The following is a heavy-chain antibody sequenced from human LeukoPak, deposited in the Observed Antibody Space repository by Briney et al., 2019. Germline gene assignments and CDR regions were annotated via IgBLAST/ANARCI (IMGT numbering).Heavy chain of an antibody. CDR2: IIPIFGTA. CDR3: ARPGGSSGYYYYYYYYGMDV. Sequence: SVKVSCKASGGTFSSYAISWVRQAPGQGLEWMGGIIPIFGTANYAQKFQGRVTITADESTSTAYMELSSLRSEDTAVYYCARPGGSSGYYYYYYYYGMDVWGQGTTVTVSS. V-gene: IGHV1-69*01. CDR1: GGTFSSYA. J-gene: IGHJ6*02. D-gene: IGHD3-22*01.